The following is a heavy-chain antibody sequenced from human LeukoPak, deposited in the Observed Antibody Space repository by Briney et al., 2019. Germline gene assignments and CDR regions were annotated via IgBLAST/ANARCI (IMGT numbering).Heavy chain of an antibody. CDR2: INPGDSDT. CDR3: TRYQVPPGRDYFDY. D-gene: IGHD2-2*01. Sequence: RGASMKISCKGSGYNFASYWIGWVRQMPGKGLEWMAHINPGDSDTRYSPSFQGQVTMTVDKSINTAYLYWSSLKASDTAMYYCTRYQVPPGRDYFDYWGQGTLVTVSS. CDR1: GYNFASYW. J-gene: IGHJ4*02. V-gene: IGHV5-51*01.